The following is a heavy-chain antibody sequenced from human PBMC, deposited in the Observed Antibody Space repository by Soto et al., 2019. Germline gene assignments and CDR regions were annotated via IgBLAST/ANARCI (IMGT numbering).Heavy chain of an antibody. D-gene: IGHD6-19*01. CDR3: ARPARRGAYSGGSQPWRYYYYNMDV. Sequence: QVQLVESGGGLVKPGGSLRLSCAASGFTFSDYDMSWIRQAPGKGLEWVSDISSSGSTIYYADSVKGRFTISRDNSKNSLYLQINSLRDEDTAVHYCARPARRGAYSGGSQPWRYYYYNMDVWGKGTTVTVSS. V-gene: IGHV3-11*01. CDR1: GFTFSDYD. J-gene: IGHJ6*03. CDR2: ISSSGSTI.